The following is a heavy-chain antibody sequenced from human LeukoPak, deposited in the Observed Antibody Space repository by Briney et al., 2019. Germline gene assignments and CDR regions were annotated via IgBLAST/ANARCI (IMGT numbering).Heavy chain of an antibody. CDR1: GFPFSSFW. CDR2: IQRDASEK. V-gene: IGHV3-7*05. CDR3: AKDSLELSDY. J-gene: IGHJ4*02. Sequence: GGSLRLSCVASGFPFSSFWMTWVRQPPGKGLEWVANIQRDASEKNYVDTVKGRFTISRDNSKNTLYLQMNSLRAEDTAVYYCAKDSLELSDYWGQGTLVTVSS. D-gene: IGHD1-7*01.